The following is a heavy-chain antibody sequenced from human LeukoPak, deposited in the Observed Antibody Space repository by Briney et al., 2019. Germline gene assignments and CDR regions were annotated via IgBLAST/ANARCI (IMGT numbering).Heavy chain of an antibody. D-gene: IGHD2-8*01. CDR1: GFIFSSFG. CDR3: AKQMVERPHYYYMDV. Sequence: GGSLRLSCAASGFIFSSFGMHWVRQAPGKGLKWVAFTQDDESNKYYAGSVKGRFTISRDNSKNTLFLQMSSLRPEDTALYYCAKQMVERPHYYYMDVWGKGTTVTVSS. J-gene: IGHJ6*03. V-gene: IGHV3-30*02. CDR2: TQDDESNK.